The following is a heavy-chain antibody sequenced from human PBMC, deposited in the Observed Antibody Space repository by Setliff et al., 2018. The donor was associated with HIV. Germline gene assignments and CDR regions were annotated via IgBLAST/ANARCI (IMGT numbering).Heavy chain of an antibody. D-gene: IGHD3-16*01. V-gene: IGHV4-38-2*01. CDR2: MYHSGST. CDR3: ARYRGHFDY. J-gene: IGHJ4*02. Sequence: SETLSLTCAVSGYSISSGYYGGWIRQPPGKGLEWMGSMYHSGSTYYNPSLKSRVTISVDTSKNQFSLKLSSVTAADTAVFYCARYRGHFDYWGQGTLVTVSS. CDR1: GYSISSGYY.